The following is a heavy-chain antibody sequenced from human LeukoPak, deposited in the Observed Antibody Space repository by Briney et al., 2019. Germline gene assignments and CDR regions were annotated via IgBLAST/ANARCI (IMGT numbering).Heavy chain of an antibody. D-gene: IGHD3-10*01. CDR1: GYTFTSYD. V-gene: IGHV1-8*01. CDR2: MNPNSGNT. J-gene: IGHJ4*02. CDR3: ARGETLAMVRGVISFDY. Sequence: ASVKVSCKASGYTFTSYDINWVRQAPGQGLEWMGWMNPNSGNTGYAQKFQGRVTMTRNTSISTAYMELSSLRSEDTAVYYCARGETLAMVRGVISFDYWGQGTLVAVSS.